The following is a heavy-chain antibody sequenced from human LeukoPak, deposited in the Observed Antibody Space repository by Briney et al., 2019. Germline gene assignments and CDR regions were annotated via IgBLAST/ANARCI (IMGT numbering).Heavy chain of an antibody. Sequence: ASVKVSCKASGYTFTGYYIHWVRQAPGQGPEWMGWINPNSGGTNYTQKFQGRVTMTRDTSISTAYMELSRLTSDDTAVYYCARPPHYYYGMDVRGQGTTIIVSS. CDR3: ARPPHYYYGMDV. V-gene: IGHV1-2*02. J-gene: IGHJ6*02. CDR1: GYTFTGYY. CDR2: INPNSGGT.